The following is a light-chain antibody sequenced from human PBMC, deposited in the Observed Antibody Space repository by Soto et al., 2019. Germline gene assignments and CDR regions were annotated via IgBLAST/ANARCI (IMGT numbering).Light chain of an antibody. J-gene: IGKJ5*01. CDR2: AAS. V-gene: IGKV1-39*01. CDR3: QQSYSIPIT. CDR1: QSISFY. Sequence: DIQITQSPSSLSASVGDRVTITCRASQSISFYLNWYQQKPGKAHKVLIYAASNLQSGVPSRFSGSGSGTDFTLTISSLQPEDFATYYCQQSYSIPITFGQGTRLEIK.